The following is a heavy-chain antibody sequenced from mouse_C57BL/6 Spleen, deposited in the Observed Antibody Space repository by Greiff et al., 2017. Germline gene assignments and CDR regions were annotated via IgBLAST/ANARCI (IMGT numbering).Heavy chain of an antibody. CDR1: GFSLTSYG. J-gene: IGHJ4*01. D-gene: IGHD2-4*01. CDR3: ARHEDYDYEGAMDY. V-gene: IGHV2-6-1*01. CDR2: IWSDGST. Sequence: VMLVESGPGLVAPSQSLSITCTVSGFSLTSYGVHWVRQPPGKGLEWLVVIWSDGSTTYNSALKSRLSISKDNSKSQVFLKMNSLQTDDTAMYYCARHEDYDYEGAMDYWGQGTSVTVSS.